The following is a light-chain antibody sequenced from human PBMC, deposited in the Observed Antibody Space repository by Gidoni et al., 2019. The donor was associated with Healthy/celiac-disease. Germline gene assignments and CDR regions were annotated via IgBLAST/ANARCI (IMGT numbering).Light chain of an antibody. Sequence: QSALTQPRSVSGSPGPSVTISCTGTSSDVGGYNYVSWYQQHPGKAPKLMIYDVSKRPSGVPDRFSGSKSGNTASLTISGLQAEDEADYYCCSYAGSYTLYVFGTGTKVTVL. J-gene: IGLJ1*01. CDR1: SSDVGGYNY. CDR2: DVS. CDR3: CSYAGSYTLYV. V-gene: IGLV2-11*01.